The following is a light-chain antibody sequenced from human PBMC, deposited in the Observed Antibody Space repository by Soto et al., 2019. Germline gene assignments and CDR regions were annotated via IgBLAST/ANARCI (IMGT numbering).Light chain of an antibody. CDR1: QDIGSS. CDR3: QKYNNAPRT. CDR2: GAS. Sequence: DIQMTQSPSSLSASVGDRVTVTCRASQDIGSSLAWYQQKPGKVPKLLIYGASTLQSGVPSRFSGSGSGTDFTLNVSSLQPEDVATYFCQKYNNAPRTFGQGTKVEIK. V-gene: IGKV1-27*01. J-gene: IGKJ1*01.